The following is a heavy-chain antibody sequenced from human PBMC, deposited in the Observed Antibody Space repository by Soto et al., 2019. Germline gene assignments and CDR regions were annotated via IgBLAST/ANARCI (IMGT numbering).Heavy chain of an antibody. CDR1: GFTFSSYD. V-gene: IGHV3-33*01. Sequence: PGGSLXLSCAASGFTFSSYDMHWVRQAPGKGLEWVAVIWYDGSNKYYADSVKGRFTISRDNSKNTLYLQMNSLRAEDTAVYYCARSSGYSYGYGEFDYWGQGTLVTVSS. J-gene: IGHJ4*02. CDR2: IWYDGSNK. CDR3: ARSSGYSYGYGEFDY. D-gene: IGHD5-18*01.